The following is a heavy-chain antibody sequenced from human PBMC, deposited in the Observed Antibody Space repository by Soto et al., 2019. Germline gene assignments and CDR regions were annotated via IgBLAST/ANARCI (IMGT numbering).Heavy chain of an antibody. Sequence: SETLSLTCAVYGGSFSGYYWSWIRQPPGKGLEWIGEINHSGSTNYNPSLKSRVTISVDTSKNQFSLKLSSVTAADTAVYYCARGEGIAGDAFDIWGQGTMVTVS. CDR2: INHSGST. D-gene: IGHD6-13*01. CDR1: GGSFSGYY. J-gene: IGHJ3*02. V-gene: IGHV4-34*01. CDR3: ARGEGIAGDAFDI.